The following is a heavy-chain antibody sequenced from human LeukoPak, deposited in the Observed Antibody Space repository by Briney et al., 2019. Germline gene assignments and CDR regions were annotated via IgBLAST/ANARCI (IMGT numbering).Heavy chain of an antibody. J-gene: IGHJ6*02. V-gene: IGHV4-31*03. D-gene: IGHD3-10*01. CDR2: IYYSGST. CDR1: GGXISSGGYY. CDR3: AREHSPNYGSGRGSYSYYYGMDV. Sequence: SETLSLTCTVSGGXISSGGYYWSWIRQHPGKSLEWIGYIYYSGSTYYNPSLKSRVTISVDTSKNQFSLKLSSVTAADTAVYYCAREHSPNYGSGRGSYSYYYGMDVWGQGTTVTVSS.